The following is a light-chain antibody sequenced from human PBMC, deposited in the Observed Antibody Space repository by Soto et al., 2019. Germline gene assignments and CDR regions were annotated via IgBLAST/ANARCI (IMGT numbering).Light chain of an antibody. CDR1: SSDVGGYNY. V-gene: IGLV2-11*01. J-gene: IGLJ1*01. CDR2: DVS. CDR3: CSYAGSYTLV. Sequence: QSALTQPRSVSGSPGQSVTISCTGTSSDVGGYNYVSWYQQHPGKAPKLMIYDVSRWPSGVPDRFSGSKSGNTASLTISGLQDEDEADYDCCSYAGSYTLVFGTGTKLTVL.